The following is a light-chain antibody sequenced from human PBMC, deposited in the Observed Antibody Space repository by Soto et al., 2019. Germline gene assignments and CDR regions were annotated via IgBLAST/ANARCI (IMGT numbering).Light chain of an antibody. Sequence: QSVLTQPPSASGSPGQSVTIPCAGTSTDVGEYNYVSWYQQHPGKVSKLIIFEVNKRPSGVPDRFSGSKSGDTASLTVSGLQAEDEADYYCSSFVGAPVIFGGGTQLTVL. CDR3: SSFVGAPVI. CDR1: STDVGEYNY. V-gene: IGLV2-8*01. CDR2: EVN. J-gene: IGLJ2*01.